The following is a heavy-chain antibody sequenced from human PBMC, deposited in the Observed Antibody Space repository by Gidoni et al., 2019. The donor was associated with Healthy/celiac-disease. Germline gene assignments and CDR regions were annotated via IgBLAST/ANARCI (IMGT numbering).Heavy chain of an antibody. CDR2: LNPNSGGT. J-gene: IGHJ4*02. D-gene: IGHD3-22*01. Sequence: QVQLVQSGAEVKKPGAAVKVSCKASGYNFTGYYMHWVRQAPGQGLEWMGWLNPNSGGTNYAQKFQGRVTMTRDTSISTAYMELSRLRSDDTAVYYCARDFGDYYDSSCRVDYWGQGTLVTVSS. CDR1: GYNFTGYY. CDR3: ARDFGDYYDSSCRVDY. V-gene: IGHV1-2*02.